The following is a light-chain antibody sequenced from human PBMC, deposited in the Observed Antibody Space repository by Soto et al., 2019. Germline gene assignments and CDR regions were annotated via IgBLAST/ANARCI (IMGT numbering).Light chain of an antibody. V-gene: IGKV3-20*01. J-gene: IGKJ1*01. CDR3: QQYGSSPK. CDR2: DAS. CDR1: QSLSSGY. Sequence: EIVLTQSPGTLSLSPGERVTLSCRASQSLSSGYLAWYQQKFGQAPRLLIYDASRRATGIPERFSGSGSGTDFTLTINRLEPEAFAVYYCQQYGSSPKFGLGPKVDIK.